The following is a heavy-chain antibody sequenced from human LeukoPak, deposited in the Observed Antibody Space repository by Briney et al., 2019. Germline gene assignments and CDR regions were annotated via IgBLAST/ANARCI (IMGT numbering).Heavy chain of an antibody. CDR2: INPNSGGT. CDR1: GYTFTSYY. V-gene: IGHV1-2*02. J-gene: IGHJ4*02. CDR3: ARVLVRGVKHSFDY. D-gene: IGHD3-10*01. Sequence: ASVKVSCKASGYTFTSYYMHWVRQAPGQGLEWMGWINPNSGGTNYAQKFQGRVTMTRDTSISTAYMELSRLRSDDTAVYYCARVLVRGVKHSFDYWGQGTLVTASS.